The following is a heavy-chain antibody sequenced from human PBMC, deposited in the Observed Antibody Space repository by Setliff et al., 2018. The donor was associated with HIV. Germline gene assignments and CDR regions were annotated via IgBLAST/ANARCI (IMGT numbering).Heavy chain of an antibody. CDR2: IKSDGSST. CDR3: ARDPSYGSSLYYYMDV. Sequence: PGGSLRLSCVVSGFTFDDYAMHWVRQAPGKGLVWVSRIKSDGSSTSYADSVKGRFTISRDNAKNSLYLQMNSLRGDDTAVYYCARDPSYGSSLYYYMDVWGKGTTVTVS. V-gene: IGHV3-74*01. J-gene: IGHJ6*03. D-gene: IGHD6-13*01. CDR1: GFTFDDYA.